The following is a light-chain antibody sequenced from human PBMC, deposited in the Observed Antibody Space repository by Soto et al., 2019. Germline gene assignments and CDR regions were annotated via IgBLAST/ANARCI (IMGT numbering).Light chain of an antibody. CDR1: KSVSSCD. Sequence: EIVLMLSPGTLSLSPGEIATISCRSRKSVSSCDLAWYQQIPCQASKLLIYGASIWATGIPERFSGSGSGTAFTLTISRLEPEAFAVYYCQQYGSSPLITFGQGKRLEI. CDR3: QQYGSSPLIT. CDR2: GAS. V-gene: IGKV3-20*01. J-gene: IGKJ5*01.